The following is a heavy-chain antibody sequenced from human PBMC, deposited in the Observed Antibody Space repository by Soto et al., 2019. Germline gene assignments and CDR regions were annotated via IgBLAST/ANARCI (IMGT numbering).Heavy chain of an antibody. V-gene: IGHV3-23*01. Sequence: EVQLLESGGGWLQPGGSLRLSCAASGFTFSSYAMNWVRQAPGKGLEWVSGITGSGAGSYYSASVQGRFTIARDNSKNTLYLQMNSLRAEDTAVYYCAKAYSNSWPNDWFEPWGQGTLVTVSS. CDR3: AKAYSNSWPNDWFEP. CDR1: GFTFSSYA. D-gene: IGHD6-13*01. J-gene: IGHJ5*02. CDR2: ITGSGAGS.